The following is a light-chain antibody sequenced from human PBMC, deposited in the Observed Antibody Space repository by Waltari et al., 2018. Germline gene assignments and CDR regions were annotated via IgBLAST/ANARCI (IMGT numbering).Light chain of an antibody. CDR2: AAS. CDR1: QSISGS. V-gene: IGKV1-39*01. J-gene: IGKJ4*01. Sequence: DIQMTQSPSSLSASVGYRVTITCRASQSISGSLNWYQQKPGKAPKLLIYAASSLQRGVPSRFSGSASGTYFTLTISSLQPEDFATYYCLQTYSTPLTFGGGTNVDIK. CDR3: LQTYSTPLT.